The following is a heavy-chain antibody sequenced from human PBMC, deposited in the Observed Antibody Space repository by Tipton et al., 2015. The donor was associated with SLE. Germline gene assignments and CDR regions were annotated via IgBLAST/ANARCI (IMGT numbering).Heavy chain of an antibody. Sequence: GLVKPSETLSLTCAVYGGSFSGYYWSWIRQPPGKGLEWVGEINHSGSTNYNPSLKSRVTISVDTSKNQCSLKLSLVTAADTAVYYCASLRTEYYYGSRADYWGQGTLVTVSS. V-gene: IGHV4-34*01. D-gene: IGHD3-10*01. CDR1: GGSFSGYY. J-gene: IGHJ4*02. CDR3: ASLRTEYYYGSRADY. CDR2: INHSGST.